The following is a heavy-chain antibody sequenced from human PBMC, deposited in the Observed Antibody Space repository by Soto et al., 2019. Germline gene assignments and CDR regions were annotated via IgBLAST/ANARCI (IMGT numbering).Heavy chain of an antibody. J-gene: IGHJ4*02. V-gene: IGHV4-34*09. CDR1: GGSFSGYY. Sequence: LPCDVYGGSFSGYYWSWIRQCPGKGLEWIGYIYNSGYTHYNPSLKSRITISLDTSKNQFSLKLTSVTAADTAVYFCANYYYGSGSYFDYWGQGTLVTVSS. D-gene: IGHD3-10*01. CDR3: ANYYYGSGSYFDY. CDR2: IYNSGYT.